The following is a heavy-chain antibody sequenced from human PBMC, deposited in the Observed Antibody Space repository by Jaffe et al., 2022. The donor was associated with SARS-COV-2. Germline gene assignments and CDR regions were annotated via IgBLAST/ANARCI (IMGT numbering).Heavy chain of an antibody. J-gene: IGHJ4*02. CDR1: GYSISSGYY. V-gene: IGHV4-38-2*02. CDR3: ARVNRWCFDY. Sequence: QVQLQESGPGLVKPSETLSLTCTVSGYSISSGYYWGWIRQPSGKGLEWIGSIYHSGGTFYNPSLKSRLTISVDTSKNLFSLRLSSVTAADTAVYYCARVNRWCFDYWGQGNLVTVSS. CDR2: IYHSGGT. D-gene: IGHD2-21*01.